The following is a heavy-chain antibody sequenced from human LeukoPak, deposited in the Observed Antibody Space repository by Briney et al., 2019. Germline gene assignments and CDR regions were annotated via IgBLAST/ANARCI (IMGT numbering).Heavy chain of an antibody. CDR1: GFTFSSYE. Sequence: KTGGSLRLSCVASGFTFSSYEMNWVRQAPGKGLEWVSSISRSATTIYYADSVKGRFTISRDNAKNSLYLQMNSLRAEDTAVYFCARVGALSSSWLLYWGQGTLVTVSS. V-gene: IGHV3-48*03. J-gene: IGHJ4*02. D-gene: IGHD6-13*01. CDR2: ISRSATTI. CDR3: ARVGALSSSWLLY.